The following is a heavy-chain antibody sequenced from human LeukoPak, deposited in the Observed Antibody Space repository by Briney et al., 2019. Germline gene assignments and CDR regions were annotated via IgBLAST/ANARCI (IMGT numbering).Heavy chain of an antibody. CDR1: GGSISSSSYY. D-gene: IGHD3-10*01. J-gene: IGHJ4*02. CDR2: IYYSGST. CDR3: ASGPGLLWFGELSGSDY. V-gene: IGHV4-39*01. Sequence: PSETLSLTCTVSGGSISSSSYYWGWIRQPPGKGLEWIGSIYYSGSTYYNPSLKSRVTISVDTSKNQFSLKLSSVTAADTAVYHCASGPGLLWFGELSGSDYWGQGTLVTVSS.